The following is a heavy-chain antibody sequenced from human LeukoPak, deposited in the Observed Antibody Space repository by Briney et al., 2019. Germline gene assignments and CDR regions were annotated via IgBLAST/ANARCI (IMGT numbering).Heavy chain of an antibody. Sequence: ASVKVSCEASGYTFTSYGISWVRQAPGQGLEWMGWISAYNGNTNYAQQLQGRVTMTTDTSTSTAYMELRSLRSDDTAVYYCAREVTVCGSNSCHLDYWGQGSLVIVSS. CDR3: AREVTVCGSNSCHLDY. D-gene: IGHD2-2*01. J-gene: IGHJ4*02. CDR2: ISAYNGNT. V-gene: IGHV1-18*01. CDR1: GYTFTSYG.